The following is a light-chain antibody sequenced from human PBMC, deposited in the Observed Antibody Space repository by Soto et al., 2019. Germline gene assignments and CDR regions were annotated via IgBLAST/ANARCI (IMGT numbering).Light chain of an antibody. CDR1: QSVSNNY. Sequence: EIVLTQSPDTLSLSPGERATLSCRASQSVSNNYLTWYQQKPGQAPRLLIYDASSRATGIPDRFSASGSGKGFTLTISRLESGDFAVYYCQQYDRSARTFGQGTKVEIK. CDR3: QQYDRSART. CDR2: DAS. J-gene: IGKJ1*01. V-gene: IGKV3-20*01.